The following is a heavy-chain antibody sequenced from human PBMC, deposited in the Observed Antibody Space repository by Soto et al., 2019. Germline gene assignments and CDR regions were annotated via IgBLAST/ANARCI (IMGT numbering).Heavy chain of an antibody. CDR1: GYTFTSYA. CDR2: INPSIGTA. D-gene: IGHD3-22*01. V-gene: IGHV1-69*13. CDR3: ARDSYYDSSGFDPDYYGMDV. J-gene: IGHJ6*02. Sequence: SVKVSCKASGYTFTSYAMHWVRQAPGQRLEWMGGINPSIGTANYAQKFQGRVTITADESTSTAYMELSSLRSEDTAVYYCARDSYYDSSGFDPDYYGMDVWGQGTTVTAP.